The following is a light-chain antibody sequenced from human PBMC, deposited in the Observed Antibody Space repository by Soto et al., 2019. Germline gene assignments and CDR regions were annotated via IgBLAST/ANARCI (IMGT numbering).Light chain of an antibody. V-gene: IGKV1-27*01. J-gene: IGKJ1*01. Sequence: DIQMTQSPSTLSASVGDRVTITFRASQSISSWLAWYQQKPGRGPKLLIYAASTLQSGVPSRFSGSGSGTDFTLTISSLQPEDVATYYCQKYDSAPWAFGQGTKVDIK. CDR1: QSISSW. CDR2: AAS. CDR3: QKYDSAPWA.